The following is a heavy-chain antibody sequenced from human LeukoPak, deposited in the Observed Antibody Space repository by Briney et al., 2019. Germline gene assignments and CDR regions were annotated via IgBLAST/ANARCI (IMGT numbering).Heavy chain of an antibody. J-gene: IGHJ4*02. CDR2: TSYDGTNK. Sequence: GRSLRLSCVASGFTFSSYAMHWVRQAPGKGLEWVAVTSYDGTNKYYADSVKGRFTISRDNAKNSVYLQINSLRAEDTAVYYCARDLGWLQSDYWGQGTLVTVSS. D-gene: IGHD5-24*01. V-gene: IGHV3-30-3*01. CDR1: GFTFSSYA. CDR3: ARDLGWLQSDY.